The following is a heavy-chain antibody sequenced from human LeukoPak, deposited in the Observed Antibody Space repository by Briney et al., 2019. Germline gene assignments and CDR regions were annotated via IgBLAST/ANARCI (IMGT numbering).Heavy chain of an antibody. D-gene: IGHD3-10*01. V-gene: IGHV3-66*01. Sequence: GGSLRLSCAVSGFTVSSNYISWVRQAPGKGLEWVSVIYSGGSTYYADSVKGRFTISRDNSKNTLYLQMNSLRAEDTAVYYCARDRRGSSSLYYFDYWGQGTLVTVSS. CDR2: IYSGGST. CDR1: GFTVSSNY. J-gene: IGHJ4*02. CDR3: ARDRRGSSSLYYFDY.